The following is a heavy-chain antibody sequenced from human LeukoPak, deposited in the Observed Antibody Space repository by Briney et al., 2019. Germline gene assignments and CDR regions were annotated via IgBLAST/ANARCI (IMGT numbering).Heavy chain of an antibody. CDR1: GFTFSSYW. J-gene: IGHJ4*02. Sequence: PAGGSLRLSCAASGFTFSSYWMHWVRQAPGKGLVWVSRINADASSTIYADSVKGRFTVSRDNAKNTLYLQMSSLRAEDTAVYYCASLTTPLDYWGQGTLVTVSS. CDR2: INADASST. D-gene: IGHD4-11*01. CDR3: ASLTTPLDY. V-gene: IGHV3-74*01.